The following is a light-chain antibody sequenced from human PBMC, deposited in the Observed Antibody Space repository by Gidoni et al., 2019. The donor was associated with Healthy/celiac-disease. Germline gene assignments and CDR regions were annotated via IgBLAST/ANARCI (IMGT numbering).Light chain of an antibody. CDR3: QKYNSAPQVT. V-gene: IGKV1-27*01. CDR2: AAA. J-gene: IGKJ3*01. Sequence: DIQMTQSPSSLSASVGDRVPITCRASQGISNYLAWYQQKPGKVPKLLIYAAATLQSGVPSRFSGSGSGANFTLTISSLQPEDVATYYCQKYNSAPQVTFGPGTKVDIK. CDR1: QGISNY.